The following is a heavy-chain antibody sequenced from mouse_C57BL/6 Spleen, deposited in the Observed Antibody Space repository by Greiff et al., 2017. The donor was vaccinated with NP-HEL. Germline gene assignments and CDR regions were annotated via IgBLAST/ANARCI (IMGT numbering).Heavy chain of an antibody. V-gene: IGHV1-53*01. J-gene: IGHJ3*01. CDR3: ARYYGSSYYDWLAY. D-gene: IGHD1-1*01. Sequence: QVQLQQPGTELVKPGASVKLSCKASGYTFTSYWMHWVQQRPGQGLEWIGNINPSNGGTNYNEKFKSKATLNVDKSSSTAYMQLSSLTSEDSAVYYCARYYGSSYYDWLAYWGQGTLVTVSA. CDR1: GYTFTSYW. CDR2: INPSNGGT.